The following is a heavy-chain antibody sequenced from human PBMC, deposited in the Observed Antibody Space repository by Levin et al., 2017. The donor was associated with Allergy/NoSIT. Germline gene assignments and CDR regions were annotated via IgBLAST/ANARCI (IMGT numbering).Heavy chain of an antibody. V-gene: IGHV1-69*13. Sequence: ASVKVSCKASGGTFSSYAISWVRQAPGQGLEWMGGIIPIFGTANYAQKFQGRVTITADESTSTAYMELSSLRSEDTAVYYCARDQGGGSYFPFDYWGQGTLVTVSS. CDR1: GGTFSSYA. D-gene: IGHD1-26*01. CDR3: ARDQGGGSYFPFDY. CDR2: IIPIFGTA. J-gene: IGHJ4*02.